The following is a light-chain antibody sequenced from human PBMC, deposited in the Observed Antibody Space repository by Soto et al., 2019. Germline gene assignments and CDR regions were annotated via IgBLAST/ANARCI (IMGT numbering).Light chain of an antibody. Sequence: EIVLTQSPGTLSLSPGERATLSCRASQSVSSSYLAWYQQKPGQAPRLLIYGASSRATGIPARCSGSGSGTAFTLIISRLEPEDFPVYYCKEYDSSPRTIGQGTKVEIK. CDR2: GAS. CDR1: QSVSSSY. V-gene: IGKV3-20*01. J-gene: IGKJ1*01. CDR3: KEYDSSPRT.